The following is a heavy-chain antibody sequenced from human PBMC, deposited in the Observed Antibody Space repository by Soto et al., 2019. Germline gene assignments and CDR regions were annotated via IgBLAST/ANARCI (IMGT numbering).Heavy chain of an antibody. Sequence: SETLSLTCTVSGDSISSSYWSWIRQSPGKGLEWIGYIYYSGFTNYNPSLKSRVTISVDTSKNQFSLKLSSVTAADTAVYYCARETGGYYYYGMDVWGQGTTVT. D-gene: IGHD3-10*01. CDR1: GDSISSSY. CDR2: IYYSGFT. J-gene: IGHJ6*02. V-gene: IGHV4-59*01. CDR3: ARETGGYYYYGMDV.